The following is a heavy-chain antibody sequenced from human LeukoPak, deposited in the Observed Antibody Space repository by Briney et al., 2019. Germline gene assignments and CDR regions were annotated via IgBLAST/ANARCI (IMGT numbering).Heavy chain of an antibody. V-gene: IGHV1-69*04. CDR1: GGTFSSYA. J-gene: IGHJ4*02. D-gene: IGHD6-13*01. CDR3: ARDIRGRIAAAGTIGSYYFDY. CDR2: IIPILGIA. Sequence: GSSVKVSCKASGGTFSSYAISWVRQAPGQGLEWMGRIIPILGIANYAQKFQGRVTITADKSTSTAYMELSSLRSEDTAVYYCARDIRGRIAAAGTIGSYYFDYWGQGTLVTVSS.